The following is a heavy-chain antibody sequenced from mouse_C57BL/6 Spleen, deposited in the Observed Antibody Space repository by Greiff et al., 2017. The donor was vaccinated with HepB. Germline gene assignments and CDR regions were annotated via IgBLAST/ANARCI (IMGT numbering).Heavy chain of an antibody. V-gene: IGHV1-50*01. CDR3: ARSGYGNYGFAY. CDR2: IDPSDSYT. CDR1: GYTFTSYW. Sequence: VKLQQPGAELVKPGASVKLSCKASGYTFTSYWMQWVKQRPGQGLEWIGEIDPSDSYTNYNQKFKGKATLTVDTSSSTAYMQLSSLTSEDSAVYYCARSGYGNYGFAYWGQGTLVTVSA. D-gene: IGHD2-1*01. J-gene: IGHJ3*01.